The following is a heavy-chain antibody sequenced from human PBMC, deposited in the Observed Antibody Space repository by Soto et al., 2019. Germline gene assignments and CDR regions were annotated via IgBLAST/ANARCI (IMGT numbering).Heavy chain of an antibody. CDR3: ARGRCSGGSCYSWSY. J-gene: IGHJ4*02. Sequence: GGSLILSCAASGFTFSSYDMHWVLQATGKGLEWVSAIGTAGDTYYPGSVKGRFTISRENAKNSLYLQMNSLRAEDTAVYYCARGRCSGGSCYSWSYWGQGTLVTVSS. CDR1: GFTFSSYD. CDR2: IGTAGDT. D-gene: IGHD2-15*01. V-gene: IGHV3-13*01.